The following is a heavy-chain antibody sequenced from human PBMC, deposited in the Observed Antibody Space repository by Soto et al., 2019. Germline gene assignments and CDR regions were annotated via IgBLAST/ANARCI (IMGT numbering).Heavy chain of an antibody. CDR2: IDPSDSYT. D-gene: IGHD2-8*01. Sequence: ESLTISCKGSGYSFTSYWISWVRQMPGKGLEWMGRIDPSDSYTNYIPSFQVHVTISADKSISTAYLQWSSLKASDTAMYYCPREEGPPCTNPVCYDYYYYGRDVWGQGTTVTVSS. V-gene: IGHV5-10-1*01. J-gene: IGHJ6*02. CDR1: GYSFTSYW. CDR3: PREEGPPCTNPVCYDYYYYGRDV.